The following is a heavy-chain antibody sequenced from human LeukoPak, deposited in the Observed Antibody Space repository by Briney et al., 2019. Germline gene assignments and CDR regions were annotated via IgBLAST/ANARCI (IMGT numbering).Heavy chain of an antibody. Sequence: PSETLSLTCTVSGGSISSYYWSWIRQPPGKGLEWIGYIYYSGSTNYNPSLKSRVTISVDTSKNQFSLKLSSVTAADTAVYYCARVPAAAAFRGYYIMDVWGQGTTVTVSS. J-gene: IGHJ6*02. CDR2: IYYSGST. D-gene: IGHD6-13*01. V-gene: IGHV4-59*01. CDR3: ARVPAAAAFRGYYIMDV. CDR1: GGSISSYY.